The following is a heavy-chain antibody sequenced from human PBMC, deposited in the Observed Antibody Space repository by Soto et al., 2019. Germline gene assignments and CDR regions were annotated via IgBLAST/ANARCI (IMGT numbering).Heavy chain of an antibody. J-gene: IGHJ6*02. Sequence: QVQLVESGGGVVQPGRSLRLSCAASGFTFSNYAMHWVRQAPGKGLECVAVISYNGGKRFYRDYLKGRFTISRDNSKNTVHLQIDSLRYEEAAMYYCPSGDREDTARVIGVRPGGYGGDVWGQGNTVTVSS. D-gene: IGHD2-21*01. V-gene: IGHV3-30*04. CDR2: ISYNGGKR. CDR1: GFTFSNYA. CDR3: PSGDREDTARVIGVRPGGYGGDV.